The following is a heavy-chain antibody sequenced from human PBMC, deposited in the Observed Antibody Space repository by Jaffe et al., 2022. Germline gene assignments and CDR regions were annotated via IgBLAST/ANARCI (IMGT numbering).Heavy chain of an antibody. D-gene: IGHD3-10*01. CDR3: AKVSYSITMVQGVIMGGAFDI. J-gene: IGHJ3*02. CDR1: GFTFDDYA. V-gene: IGHV3-9*01. CDR2: ISWNSGSI. Sequence: EVQLVESGGGLVQPGRSLRLSCAASGFTFDDYAMHWVRQAPGKGLEWVSGISWNSGSIGYADSVKGRFTISRDNAKNSLYLQMNSLRAEDTALYYCAKVSYSITMVQGVIMGGAFDIWGQGTMVTVSS.